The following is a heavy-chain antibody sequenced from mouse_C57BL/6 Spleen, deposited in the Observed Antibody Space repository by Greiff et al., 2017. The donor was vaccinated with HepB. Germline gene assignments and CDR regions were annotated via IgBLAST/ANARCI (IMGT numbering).Heavy chain of an antibody. D-gene: IGHD1-1*01. V-gene: IGHV2-5*01. CDR3: ATSYYGSSNYAMDY. CDR1: GFSLTSYG. Sequence: QVQLQQSGPGLVQPSQSLSITCTVSGFSLTSYGVHWVRQSPGKGLEWLGVIWRGGSTDYNAAFMSRLSITKDNSKSQVFFKMNSLQADDTAIYYCATSYYGSSNYAMDYWGQGTSVTVSS. CDR2: IWRGGST. J-gene: IGHJ4*01.